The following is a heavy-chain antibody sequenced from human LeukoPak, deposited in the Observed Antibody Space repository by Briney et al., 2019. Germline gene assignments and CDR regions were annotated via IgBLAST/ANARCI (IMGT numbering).Heavy chain of an antibody. V-gene: IGHV3-30-3*02. Sequence: GGCLRPARAVAGFAISSLAMVWVRQAPGRGWEWVAFISFEGNNKDNADSVKGRFTISTDTSKNTLYRKINNLRAEDTAIYHGARVGSRYCGGANCYDGFWGQGTLVSVSS. CDR3: ARVGSRYCGGANCYDGF. J-gene: IGHJ4*02. CDR2: ISFEGNNK. D-gene: IGHD2-15*01. CDR1: GFAISSLA.